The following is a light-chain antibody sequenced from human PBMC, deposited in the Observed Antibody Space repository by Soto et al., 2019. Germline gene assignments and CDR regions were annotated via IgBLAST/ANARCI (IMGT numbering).Light chain of an antibody. J-gene: IGKJ2*01. Sequence: DIQMTQSPSFVSASVGDRVTITCRASQDISTWLAWYQQKPGRAPNLLIYTASSLQSGVPSRFSGSGSGTDCTLTISSLQPEDFATYYCQQANSFPYTFGQGTKLEIK. V-gene: IGKV1-12*01. CDR3: QQANSFPYT. CDR2: TAS. CDR1: QDISTW.